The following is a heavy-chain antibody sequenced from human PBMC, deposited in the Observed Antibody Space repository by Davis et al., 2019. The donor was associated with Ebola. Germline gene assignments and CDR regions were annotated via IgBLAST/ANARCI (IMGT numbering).Heavy chain of an antibody. J-gene: IGHJ6*02. CDR1: GYTFTSYD. Sequence: ASVKVSCKASGYTFTSYDINWVRQATGQGLEWMGWMNPYSGNAGYAQKFKGRVTMTRTTSISTAYMELSSLRSEDTAVYFCARGGMGSHDTYYGLDVWGQGTTVTVSS. CDR3: ARGGMGSHDTYYGLDV. V-gene: IGHV1-8*01. CDR2: MNPYSGNA. D-gene: IGHD3-10*01.